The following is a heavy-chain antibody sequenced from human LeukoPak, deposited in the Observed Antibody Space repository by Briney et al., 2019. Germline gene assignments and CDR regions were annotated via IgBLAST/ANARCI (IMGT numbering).Heavy chain of an antibody. J-gene: IGHJ4*02. CDR2: IRSKAYGGTP. D-gene: IGHD5-12*01. Sequence: GGSLRLSCTASGFTFGDYAMNWIRQAPGKGLEWVGFIRSKAYGGTPAYAASVKGSISISRDNSKSIDDLQMNSLKTEDTAVYYCSRLGGGYDYVDYWGQGTLVTVS. V-gene: IGHV3-49*03. CDR3: SRLGGGYDYVDY. CDR1: GFTFGDYA.